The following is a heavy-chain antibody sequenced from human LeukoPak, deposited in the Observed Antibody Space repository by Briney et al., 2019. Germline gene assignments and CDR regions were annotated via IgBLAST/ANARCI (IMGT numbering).Heavy chain of an antibody. V-gene: IGHV3-23*01. J-gene: IGHJ3*02. CDR2: ISGSGGST. CDR1: GFTFSSYA. D-gene: IGHD4-17*01. CDR3: AKDLRATVTDDAFDI. Sequence: PGGSLRLSCAASGFTFSSYAMIWVRQAPGKGLEWVSAISGSGGSTYYADSVKGRLTISRDNSKNTLYLQMNSLRAEDTAVYYCAKDLRATVTDDAFDIWGQGTMVTVSS.